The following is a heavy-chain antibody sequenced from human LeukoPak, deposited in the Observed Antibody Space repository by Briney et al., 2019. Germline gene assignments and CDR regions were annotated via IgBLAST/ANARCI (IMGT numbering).Heavy chain of an antibody. Sequence: SETLSLTCTVSGGSISSYYWSWIRQPPGKGLEWIGYIYYSGSTNYNPSLNSRVTISVDTSKNQFSLRLSSVTAADTAIYYCARAVSGPFDYWGQGTLVTVSS. CDR2: IYYSGST. J-gene: IGHJ4*02. CDR1: GGSISSYY. CDR3: ARAVSGPFDY. D-gene: IGHD6-19*01. V-gene: IGHV4-59*08.